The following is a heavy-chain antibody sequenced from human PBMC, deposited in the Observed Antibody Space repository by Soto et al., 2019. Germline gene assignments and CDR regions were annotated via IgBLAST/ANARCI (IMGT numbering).Heavy chain of an antibody. Sequence: GGSLRLSCAASGFTFSRYWMHWVRQAPGKGLVWVSRINSDGSSTSYADSVKGRFTISRDNAKNTLYLQMNSLRAEDTAVYYCALKHSSTWAYYYYYMDVWGKGTTVTVSS. D-gene: IGHD6-13*01. CDR1: GFTFSRYW. V-gene: IGHV3-74*01. CDR3: ALKHSSTWAYYYYYMDV. J-gene: IGHJ6*03. CDR2: INSDGSST.